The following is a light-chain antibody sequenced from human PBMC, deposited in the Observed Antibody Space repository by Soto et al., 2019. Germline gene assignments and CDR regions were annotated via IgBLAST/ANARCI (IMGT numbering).Light chain of an antibody. CDR2: EVT. Sequence: QSALTQPASVSGSPGQSITISCIGTSSDVGFYNYVSWYQQHPGKAPKLIIYEVTHRPSGVSDRFSGSKSGNTGSLTISRLQAEDEADYYCMSYTTSDTWVFGGGTKLTFL. J-gene: IGLJ3*02. CDR1: SSDVGFYNY. V-gene: IGLV2-14*01. CDR3: MSYTTSDTWV.